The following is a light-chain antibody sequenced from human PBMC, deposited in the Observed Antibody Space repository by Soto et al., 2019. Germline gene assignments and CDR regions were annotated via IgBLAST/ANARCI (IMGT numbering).Light chain of an antibody. CDR2: KVS. CDR3: MQRTHWWT. Sequence: DVVMTQSPLSLPVTLGQPASISCRSSQSLVYSDGNTYLNSFQQRPGQSPRRLIYKVSNRGSGVRDKFSGSGSRTDFTMKICLVEAEYVGGYYCMQRTHWWTFGQGTKVEIK. J-gene: IGKJ1*01. V-gene: IGKV2-30*01. CDR1: QSLVYSDGNTY.